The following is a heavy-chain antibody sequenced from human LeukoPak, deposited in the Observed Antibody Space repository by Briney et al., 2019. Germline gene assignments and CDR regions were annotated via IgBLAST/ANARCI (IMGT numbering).Heavy chain of an antibody. J-gene: IGHJ4*02. Sequence: ASVKVSCKVSGYTLTELSMHWVRQAPGKGLEWMGGFDPEDGETIYAQKFQGRVTMTEDTSTGTAYMELSSLGSEDTAVYYCATGKPTPYCSGGSCYSEFDYWGQGTLVTVSS. CDR1: GYTLTELS. CDR3: ATGKPTPYCSGGSCYSEFDY. D-gene: IGHD2-15*01. CDR2: FDPEDGET. V-gene: IGHV1-24*01.